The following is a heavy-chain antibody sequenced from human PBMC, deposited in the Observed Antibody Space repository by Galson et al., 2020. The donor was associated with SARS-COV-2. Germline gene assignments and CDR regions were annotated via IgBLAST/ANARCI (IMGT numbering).Heavy chain of an antibody. V-gene: IGHV4-34*01. D-gene: IGHD2-15*01. CDR1: VVSFRNYY. CDR2: INHSGST. CDR3: ARGAEGRRIIVVVPYYYSYMDV. J-gene: IGHJ6*03. Sequence: SKSLSLTFAVYVVSFRNYYWTWIRQSPETGQEWLGEINHSGSTNYNPSHKHRLPMSVDASKNQFSLSLSSVTAADTAVYYCARGAEGRRIIVVVPYYYSYMDVWGSGTTVTVSS.